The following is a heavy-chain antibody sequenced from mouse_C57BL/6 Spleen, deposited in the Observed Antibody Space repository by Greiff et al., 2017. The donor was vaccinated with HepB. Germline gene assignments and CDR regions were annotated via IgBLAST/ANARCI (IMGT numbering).Heavy chain of an antibody. CDR2: ISSGSSTI. J-gene: IGHJ2*01. D-gene: IGHD3-3*01. CDR3: ARVGQDD. Sequence: VQLVESGAGLVKPGGSLKLSCAASGFTFSDYGMHWVRQAPEKGLEWVAYISSGSSTIYYADTLKGRFTITRDNAKNTLFLQMTSLGSEDTAMYYCARVGQDDWGQGTTLTVSS. CDR1: GFTFSDYG. V-gene: IGHV5-17*01.